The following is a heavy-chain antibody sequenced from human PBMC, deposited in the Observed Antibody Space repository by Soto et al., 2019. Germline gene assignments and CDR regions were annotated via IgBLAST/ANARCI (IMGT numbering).Heavy chain of an antibody. J-gene: IGHJ4*02. Sequence: SETLSLPNTVSMGSIGSCGCYWSWILQHPVKGMDWIGYIYYSGSTYYNPSLKSRVTISVDTSKNQFSLKLSSVTAADTAVYYCARVVLEVPIYYDSSGYSFDYWGQGTLVTVSS. D-gene: IGHD3-22*01. CDR3: ARVVLEVPIYYDSSGYSFDY. CDR2: IYYSGST. CDR1: MGSIGSCGCY. V-gene: IGHV4-31*03.